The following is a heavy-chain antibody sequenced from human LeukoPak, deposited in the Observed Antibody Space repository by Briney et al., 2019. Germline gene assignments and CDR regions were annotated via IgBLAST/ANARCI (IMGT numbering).Heavy chain of an antibody. V-gene: IGHV3-66*03. CDR1: GFTVDSNY. D-gene: IGHD3-22*01. J-gene: IGHJ4*02. CDR3: AREGVYDSSGFDC. CDR2: TYSSGNT. Sequence: PGGSLRLSCAASGFTVDSNYMSWVRQAPGKGLEWVSVTYSSGNTYYRDPVKGRFTISRDRSKNTLYLQMDSLNSEDTAVYYCAREGVYDSSGFDCWGQGTLVTVSS.